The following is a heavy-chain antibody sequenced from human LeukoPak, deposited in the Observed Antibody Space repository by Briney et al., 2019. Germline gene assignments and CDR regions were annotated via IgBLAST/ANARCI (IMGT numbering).Heavy chain of an antibody. CDR2: INHSGRT. Sequence: SETLSLTCAVYGGSFSGYYWSWIRQPPGMGLEWIGEINHSGRTNYNPSLKSRVTISVDTSKNQFSLKLSSVTVADTAAYYCARGVRGSTSWNSYYNYFYLDVWGKGTTVTVSS. CDR1: GGSFSGYY. V-gene: IGHV4-34*01. J-gene: IGHJ6*03. CDR3: ARGVRGSTSWNSYYNYFYLDV. D-gene: IGHD1-7*01.